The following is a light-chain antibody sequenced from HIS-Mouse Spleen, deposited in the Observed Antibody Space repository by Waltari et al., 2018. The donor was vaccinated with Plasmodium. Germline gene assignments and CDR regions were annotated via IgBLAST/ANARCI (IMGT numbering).Light chain of an antibody. J-gene: IGKJ4*01. CDR3: QQSYSTPPT. CDR1: QSISRN. CDR2: AAS. V-gene: IGKV1-39*01. Sequence: DIQMTQSPSSLSASVGDRVTITCRASQSISRNLNWYQQKPGKAPKLRIYAASSLQSGVPSRFSGSGSGTDFTLTISSLQPEDFATYYCQQSYSTPPTFGGGTKVEIK.